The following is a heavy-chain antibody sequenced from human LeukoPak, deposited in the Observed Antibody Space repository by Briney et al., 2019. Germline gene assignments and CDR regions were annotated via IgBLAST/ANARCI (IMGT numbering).Heavy chain of an antibody. CDR3: ARGLGQFDY. CDR1: GFTFSSYA. V-gene: IGHV3-30-3*01. CDR2: ISYHGINK. D-gene: IGHD1/OR15-1a*01. J-gene: IGHJ4*02. Sequence: GGSLRLSCAASGFTFSSYAMHWVRQAPGKGLEWVAVISYHGINKYYADSVKGRFTISRDNSKNTLYLQMNSLRAEDTAVYYCARGLGQFDYWGQGTLVTVSS.